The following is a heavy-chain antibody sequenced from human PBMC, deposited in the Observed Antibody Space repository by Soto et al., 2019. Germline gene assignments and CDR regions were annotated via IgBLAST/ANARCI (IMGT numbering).Heavy chain of an antibody. CDR1: GFTFSSYA. Sequence: EVQLVESGGGLVQPGGSLRLSCAASGFTFSSYAMHWVRQAPGKGLEYVSAISSNGGSTYYANSVKGRFTISRDNSKNTLYRQMGSLRAEDMAVYYCARPDYGDYGFDPWGQGTLVTVSS. V-gene: IGHV3-64*01. J-gene: IGHJ5*02. CDR2: ISSNGGST. CDR3: ARPDYGDYGFDP. D-gene: IGHD4-17*01.